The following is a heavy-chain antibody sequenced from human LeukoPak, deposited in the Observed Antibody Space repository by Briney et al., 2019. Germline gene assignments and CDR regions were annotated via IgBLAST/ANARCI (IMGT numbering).Heavy chain of an antibody. J-gene: IGHJ3*01. CDR1: GGSISGTYY. V-gene: IGHV4-59*08. CDR2: IYYTGTT. Sequence: SETLSLTCTVSGGSISGTYYRSWIRQPPGQGLEWIGYIYYTGTTDSNPSLKSRVTISLDTSKNQFSLNLSSVTAADTAVYYCARRWVYDKRAFDAWGQGTMVTVSS. CDR3: ARRWVYDKRAFDA. D-gene: IGHD3-16*01.